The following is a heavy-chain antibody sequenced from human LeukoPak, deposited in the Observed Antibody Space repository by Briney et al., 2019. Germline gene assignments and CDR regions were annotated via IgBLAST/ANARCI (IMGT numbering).Heavy chain of an antibody. J-gene: IGHJ4*02. CDR3: AIKGSYFSGVDY. CDR1: GGSISSYY. Sequence: SETLSLTCTVSGGSISSYYWSWIRQPPGKGLEWIGYIYYSGSTNYNPSLKSRVTISVDTSKNQFSLKLSSVTAADTAVYYCAIKGSYFSGVDYRGQGTLVTVSS. V-gene: IGHV4-59*08. D-gene: IGHD1-26*01. CDR2: IYYSGST.